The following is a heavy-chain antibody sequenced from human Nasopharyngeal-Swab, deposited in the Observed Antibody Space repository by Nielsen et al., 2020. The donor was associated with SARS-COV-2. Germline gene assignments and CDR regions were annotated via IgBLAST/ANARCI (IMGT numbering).Heavy chain of an antibody. CDR2: IWYDGSNK. D-gene: IGHD6-19*01. V-gene: IGHV3-33*01. J-gene: IGHJ4*02. CDR1: GFTFSSYG. Sequence: GESLKISCAASGFTFSSYGMHWVRQAPGKGLEWVAVIWYDGSNKYYADSVKGRFTNSRDNSKNTLYLQMNSLRAEDTAVYYCARDRYSSGLFDYWGQGTLVTVSS. CDR3: ARDRYSSGLFDY.